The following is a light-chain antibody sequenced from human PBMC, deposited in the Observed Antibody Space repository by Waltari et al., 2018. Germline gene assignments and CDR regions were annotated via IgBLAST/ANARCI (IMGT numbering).Light chain of an antibody. V-gene: IGLV3-21*01. J-gene: IGLJ2*01. CDR1: NIGRKS. Sequence: SYVLTQPPSVSVAPGETARITCGGNNIGRKSVHWYQQEPGKAPILVIYYNNDRPSGCPTRLAVSNPVNTATRTSSSVDAGDEADDYCQVWDSDSDHVVFGGWTKLAVL. CDR3: QVWDSDSDHVV. CDR2: YNN.